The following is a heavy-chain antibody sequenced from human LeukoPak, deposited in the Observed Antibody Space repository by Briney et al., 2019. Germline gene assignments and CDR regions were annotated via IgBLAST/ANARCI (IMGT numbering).Heavy chain of an antibody. D-gene: IGHD2-2*02. V-gene: IGHV1-69*05. J-gene: IGHJ6*03. CDR3: AAPAAITLSHYYYYMDV. Sequence: SVKVSCKASGGTFSSYAISWVRQAPGQGLEWMGGIIPIFGTANYAQKFQGRVTITTDESTSTAYMELSSLGSEDTAVYYCAAPAAITLSHYYYYMDVWGKGTTVTVSS. CDR1: GGTFSSYA. CDR2: IIPIFGTA.